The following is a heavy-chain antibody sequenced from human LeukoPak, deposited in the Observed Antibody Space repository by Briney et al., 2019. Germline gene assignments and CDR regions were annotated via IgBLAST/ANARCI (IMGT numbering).Heavy chain of an antibody. CDR3: TTEYYYDSSGSDYFDY. V-gene: IGHV3-15*01. CDR2: IKSKTDGGTT. D-gene: IGHD3-22*01. J-gene: IGHJ4*02. CDR1: GFTFSNAW. Sequence: GGSLRLSCAASGFTFSNAWMSWVRQAPGKGLEWVGRIKSKTDGGTTDYAAPVKGRFTISRDDSKNTLYLQMNSLKTEDTAVYYCTTEYYYDSSGSDYFDYWGQGTLVTVSS.